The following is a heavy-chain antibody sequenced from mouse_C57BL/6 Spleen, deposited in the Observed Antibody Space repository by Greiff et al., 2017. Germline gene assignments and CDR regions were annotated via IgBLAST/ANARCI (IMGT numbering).Heavy chain of an antibody. D-gene: IGHD2-1*01. CDR2: IYPGSGRT. CDR1: GYTFTSYW. Sequence: QLQQPGAELVKPGASVKMSCKASGYTFTSYWITWVKQRPGQGLEWIGDIYPGSGRTNYNEKFKSRATLTVDTSSSTAYMQLSSLTSEDSAVYYCARRGLDYGNPYFDYWGQGTTLTVSS. J-gene: IGHJ2*01. CDR3: ARRGLDYGNPYFDY. V-gene: IGHV1-55*01.